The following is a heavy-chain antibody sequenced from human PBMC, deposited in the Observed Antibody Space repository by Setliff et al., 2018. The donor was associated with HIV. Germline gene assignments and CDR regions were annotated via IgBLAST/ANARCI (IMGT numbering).Heavy chain of an antibody. CDR1: GGTFSSYG. CDR2: IIPIFGTA. CDR3: SRGRESLWFGELGSKDAFDM. V-gene: IGHV1-69*13. Sequence: SVKVSCKASGGTFSSYGISWVRQAPGQGLEWMGGIIPIFGTANHAQKFQGRVTITADESTSTAYMELSSLRSEDTAVYYCSRGRESLWFGELGSKDAFDMWGQGTMVTVSS. J-gene: IGHJ3*02. D-gene: IGHD3-10*01.